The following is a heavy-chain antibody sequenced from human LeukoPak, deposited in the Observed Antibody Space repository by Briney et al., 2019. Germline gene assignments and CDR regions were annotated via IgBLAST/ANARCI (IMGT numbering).Heavy chain of an antibody. Sequence: GESLKISCKGSGYSFTNYWIGWVRPMPGKGLEWMGMIYPGDSGTRHSPSFQGQVTVSADNSISTAYLQWSSLKASDTAIYYCARRYYSSSYYLDYWGQGTLVTVSS. CDR3: ARRYYSSSYYLDY. CDR1: GYSFTNYW. D-gene: IGHD6-6*01. CDR2: IYPGDSGT. J-gene: IGHJ4*02. V-gene: IGHV5-51*01.